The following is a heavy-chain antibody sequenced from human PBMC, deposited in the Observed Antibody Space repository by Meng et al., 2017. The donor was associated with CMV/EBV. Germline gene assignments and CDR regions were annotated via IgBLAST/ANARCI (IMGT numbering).Heavy chain of an antibody. D-gene: IGHD2-15*01. CDR1: GYTFTSYG. Sequence: VQLVESGEELKKPGASVKGSCKASGYTFTSYGISWVRQAPGQGLEWMGGIIPIFGTANYAQKFQGRVTITADESTSTAYMELSSLRSEDTAVYYCARNQPSRGWSHEDYWGQGTLVTVSS. CDR2: IIPIFGTA. V-gene: IGHV1-69*13. J-gene: IGHJ4*02. CDR3: ARNQPSRGWSHEDY.